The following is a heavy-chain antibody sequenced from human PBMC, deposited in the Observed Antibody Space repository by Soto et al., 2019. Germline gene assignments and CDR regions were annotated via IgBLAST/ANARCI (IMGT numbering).Heavy chain of an antibody. CDR3: AREPYGDGQYFDY. D-gene: IGHD2-21*02. V-gene: IGHV3-30*04. Sequence: QVQLVESGGDMVQAGTSLRLSCTGSGFTFNSLSLHWVRQGPDKGLEWVAVVSFDGKVTYYADCVKGRFTVSRDNSKNSIYLLAKSLRAEDTAVYYCAREPYGDGQYFDYWGQGTPVTVSS. J-gene: IGHJ4*02. CDR2: VSFDGKVT. CDR1: GFTFNSLS.